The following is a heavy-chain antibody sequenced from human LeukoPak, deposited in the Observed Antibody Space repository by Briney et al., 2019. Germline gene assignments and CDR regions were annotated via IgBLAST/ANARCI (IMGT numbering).Heavy chain of an antibody. D-gene: IGHD6-19*01. V-gene: IGHV1-69*04. CDR1: GGTFSSYA. CDR2: IIPILGIA. J-gene: IGHJ4*02. Sequence: ASVKVSCKASGGTFSSYAISWVRQAPGQGLEWMGRIIPILGIANYAQKFQGRVTITADKSTSTAYMELSSLISEDTAVYYCARLDEIAVAGKGGIDYWGQGTLVTVSS. CDR3: ARLDEIAVAGKGGIDY.